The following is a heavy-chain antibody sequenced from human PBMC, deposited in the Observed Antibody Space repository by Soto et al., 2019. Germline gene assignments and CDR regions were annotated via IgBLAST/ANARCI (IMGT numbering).Heavy chain of an antibody. CDR2: INHSGST. CDR3: AREHYDFWSGPINY. CDR1: GGSFSGYY. J-gene: IGHJ4*02. Sequence: NPSETLSLTCAVYGGSFSGYYWSWIRQPPGKGLEWIGEINHSGSTNYNPSLKSRVTISVDTSKNQFSLKLSSVTAADTAVYYCAREHYDFWSGPINYWGQGTLVTVS. D-gene: IGHD3-3*01. V-gene: IGHV4-34*01.